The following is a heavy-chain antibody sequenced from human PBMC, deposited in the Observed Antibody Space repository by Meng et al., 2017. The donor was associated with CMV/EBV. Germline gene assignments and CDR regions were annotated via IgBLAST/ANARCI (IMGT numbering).Heavy chain of an antibody. D-gene: IGHD2-2*01. CDR3: ARDLSNPLVVPAAYNWFDP. J-gene: IGHJ5*02. CDR1: GGSISSSSYY. Sequence: QLPLHESGPGLVKPSETLSLTCTVSGGSISSSSYYWGWIRQPPGKGLEWIGSIYYSGSTYYNPSLKSRVTISVDTSKNQFSLKLSSVTAADTAVYYCARDLSNPLVVPAAYNWFDPWGQGTLVTVSS. CDR2: IYYSGST. V-gene: IGHV4-39*07.